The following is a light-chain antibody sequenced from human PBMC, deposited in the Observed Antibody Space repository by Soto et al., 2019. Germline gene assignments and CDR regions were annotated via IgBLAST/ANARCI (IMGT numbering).Light chain of an antibody. CDR2: AAS. Sequence: ETVMTQSPVTLSVSPGDTATLSCRASQRVSSHLAWYQQKPGQAPRLLIYAASTRATGIPVRFSGSGSETEFTLTIRSLQSEDSALYYCHQYGSSPWTFGQGTKMDIK. J-gene: IGKJ1*01. CDR1: QRVSSH. CDR3: HQYGSSPWT. V-gene: IGKV3-15*01.